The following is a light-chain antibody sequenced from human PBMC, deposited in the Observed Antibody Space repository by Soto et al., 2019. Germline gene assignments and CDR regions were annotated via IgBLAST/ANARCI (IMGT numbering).Light chain of an antibody. CDR1: QGISNY. CDR2: GAS. Sequence: EIQMTQSPSSLSASVGDRVTITCRASQGISNYVAWYQQKPGKVPKLLIHGASTLLSGVPSRFSGSGYGTDFTLTISSLQPEDVATYYCQKYNSAPPWTFGQGTKVDIK. V-gene: IGKV1-27*01. CDR3: QKYNSAPPWT. J-gene: IGKJ1*01.